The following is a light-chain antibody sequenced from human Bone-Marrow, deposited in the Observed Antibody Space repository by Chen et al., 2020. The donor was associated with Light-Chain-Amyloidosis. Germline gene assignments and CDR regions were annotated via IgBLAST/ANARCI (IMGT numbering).Light chain of an antibody. CDR2: EDD. V-gene: IGLV6-57*01. CDR3: QSYQGSGQGV. CDR1: SGSIAPNY. Sequence: NFMLTQPHSVSESPGKTVSISCTRSSGSIAPNYVQWYQQRPGSSPTTVIDEDDQRPSGVPDRVSGSIDRSSNSASLTISGLKTEDEADYYCQSYQGSGQGVFGGGTKLTVL. J-gene: IGLJ3*02.